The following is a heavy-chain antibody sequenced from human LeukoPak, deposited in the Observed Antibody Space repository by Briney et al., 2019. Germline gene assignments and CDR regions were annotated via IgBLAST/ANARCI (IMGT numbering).Heavy chain of an antibody. J-gene: IGHJ6*03. CDR3: ARETSQKGAHYMDV. D-gene: IGHD3-16*01. CDR1: GGSISSYY. V-gene: IGHV4-59*01. CDR2: FYYSGST. Sequence: SETLSLTCTVSGGSISSYYGSWLRQPPGKGLEWLGYFYYSGSTNYNPSLKSRVTISVDTSKNQFSLKLSSVTAADTAVYYCARETSQKGAHYMDVWGKGTTVTISS.